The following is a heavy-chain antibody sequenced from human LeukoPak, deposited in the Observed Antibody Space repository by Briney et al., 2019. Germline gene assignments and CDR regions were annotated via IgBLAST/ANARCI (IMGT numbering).Heavy chain of an antibody. CDR3: AKDPGRLWFGELLSF. CDR1: GFTFDDYA. J-gene: IGHJ4*02. V-gene: IGHV3-43*02. CDR2: ISGDGGST. Sequence: GGSLRLSCAASGFTFDDYAMRWVRQAPGKGLEWVSLISGDGGSTYYADSVKGRLTIYRDNSKNSLYLQMNSLRTEATALYYCAKDPGRLWFGELLSFWGQGTLVTVSS. D-gene: IGHD3-10*01.